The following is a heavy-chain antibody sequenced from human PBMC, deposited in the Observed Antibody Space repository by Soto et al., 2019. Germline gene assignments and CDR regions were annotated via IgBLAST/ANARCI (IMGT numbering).Heavy chain of an antibody. CDR2: IIADNGNT. J-gene: IGHJ4*02. D-gene: IGHD4-17*01. CDR1: GYTFTSYA. V-gene: IGHV1-3*01. Sequence: AASVKVSCKASGYTFTSYAMHWVRQAPGQRLEWMGWIIADNGNTKYAQKFQGRVTITTDTSTSTAYMELSSLRSDDTAVYYCARDLHGELDYWGQGTLVTVSS. CDR3: ARDLHGELDY.